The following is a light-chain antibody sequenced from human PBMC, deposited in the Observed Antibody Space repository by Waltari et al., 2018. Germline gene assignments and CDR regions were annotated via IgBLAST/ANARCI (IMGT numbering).Light chain of an antibody. V-gene: IGKV3-20*01. CDR2: GTS. J-gene: IGKJ1*01. Sequence: DIVLTQSPATLSLSPGERATLSCRASQSVGGTLAWYQQKPGQAPRLLMYGTSIRAPGTPDRFSGTGSGTDFSLTISRLEPEDFAVYYCQHYVRLPATFGQGTKVEIK. CDR3: QHYVRLPAT. CDR1: QSVGGT.